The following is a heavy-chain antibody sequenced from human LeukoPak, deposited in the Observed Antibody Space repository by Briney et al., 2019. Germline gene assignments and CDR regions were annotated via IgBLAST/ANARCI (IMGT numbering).Heavy chain of an antibody. Sequence: ASVKVSCKASGYTFTGYYMHWVRQAPGQGLEWMGWINPNSGGTNYAQKLQGRVTMTTDTSTSTAYMELRSLRSDDTAVYYCARIGRGVVVARGGWFDPWGQGTLVTVSS. CDR1: GYTFTGYY. V-gene: IGHV1-2*02. J-gene: IGHJ5*02. D-gene: IGHD2-15*01. CDR3: ARIGRGVVVARGGWFDP. CDR2: INPNSGGT.